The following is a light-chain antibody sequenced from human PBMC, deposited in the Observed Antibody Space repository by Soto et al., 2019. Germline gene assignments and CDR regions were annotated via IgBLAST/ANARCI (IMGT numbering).Light chain of an antibody. CDR3: SSYTSSSTHGV. Sequence: QSALTQPDTVSGSPGQSITISCTGTSSDVGGYNYVSWYQQHPGKAPKLMIYDVSNRPSGVSNRFSGSKSGNTASLTISGLQAEDEADYYCSSYTSSSTHGVFGGGTQLTVL. CDR1: SSDVGGYNY. V-gene: IGLV2-14*01. CDR2: DVS. J-gene: IGLJ2*01.